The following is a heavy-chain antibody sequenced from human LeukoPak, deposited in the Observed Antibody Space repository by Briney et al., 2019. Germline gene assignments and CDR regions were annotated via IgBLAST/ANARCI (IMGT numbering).Heavy chain of an antibody. CDR1: GGSFSGYY. CDR2: INHSGST. J-gene: IGHJ4*02. CDR3: ARGTLKYYYDSSAKYYFDY. D-gene: IGHD3-22*01. V-gene: IGHV4-34*01. Sequence: PSETLSLTCAVYGGSFSGYYWSWIRQPPGKGLEWIGEINHSGSTNYNPSLKSRVTISVDTSKNQFSLKLSSVTAADTAVYYCARGTLKYYYDSSAKYYFDYWGQGTLVSVSS.